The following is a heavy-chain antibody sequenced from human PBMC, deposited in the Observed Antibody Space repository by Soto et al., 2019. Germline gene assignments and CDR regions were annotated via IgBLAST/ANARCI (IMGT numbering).Heavy chain of an antibody. CDR2: ISGSGGST. D-gene: IGHD3-22*01. CDR3: AKYLGDYYDSSGYDLDDY. Sequence: PRGSMRLSCPASVFTFSSYAMSWFRQAPGKGLEWVSAISGSGGSTYYANSVKGEFTISGDISKNTLYLQKNGLRAGDTAVYYCAKYLGDYYDSSGYDLDDYWGQGTLVTVSS. CDR1: VFTFSSYA. V-gene: IGHV3-23*01. J-gene: IGHJ4*02.